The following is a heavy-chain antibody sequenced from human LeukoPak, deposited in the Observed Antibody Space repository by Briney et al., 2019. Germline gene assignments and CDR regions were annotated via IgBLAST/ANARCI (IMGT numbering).Heavy chain of an antibody. J-gene: IGHJ5*02. CDR1: GFTFSSYA. D-gene: IGHD3-10*01. CDR2: ISYDGSNK. V-gene: IGHV3-30-3*01. CDR3: AKDAVRGRFDP. Sequence: GGSLRLSCAASGFTFSSYAMHWVRQAPGKGLEWVAVISYDGSNKYYADSVKGRFTISRDNSKNTLYLQMNSLRAEDTAVYYCAKDAVRGRFDPWGQGTMVTVSS.